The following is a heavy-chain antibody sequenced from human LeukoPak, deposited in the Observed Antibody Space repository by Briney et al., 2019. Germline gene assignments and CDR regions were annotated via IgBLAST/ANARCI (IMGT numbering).Heavy chain of an antibody. V-gene: IGHV4-31*03. Sequence: SETLSLTCTVSGGSISSGGYYWSWIRQHPGKGLEWIGYIYYSGSTYYNPSLKSRVTISVNTSKNQFSLKLRSVTAADTAVYYCARRGYSYGPSYYFDYWGQGTLVTVSS. D-gene: IGHD5-18*01. CDR2: IYYSGST. J-gene: IGHJ4*02. CDR1: GGSISSGGYY. CDR3: ARRGYSYGPSYYFDY.